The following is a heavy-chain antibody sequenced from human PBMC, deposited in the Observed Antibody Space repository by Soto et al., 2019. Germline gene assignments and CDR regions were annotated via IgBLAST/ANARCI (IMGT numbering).Heavy chain of an antibody. D-gene: IGHD3-3*01. V-gene: IGHV3-30-3*01. Sequence: LRLSCAASGFTFSSYAMHWVRQAPGKGLEWVAVISYDGSNKYYADSVKGRFTIPRDNSKNTLYLQMNSLRAEDTAVYYCARDDDFWSGYFMPTVCGQGTTVIVSS. CDR3: ARDDDFWSGYFMPTV. CDR1: GFTFSSYA. J-gene: IGHJ6*02. CDR2: ISYDGSNK.